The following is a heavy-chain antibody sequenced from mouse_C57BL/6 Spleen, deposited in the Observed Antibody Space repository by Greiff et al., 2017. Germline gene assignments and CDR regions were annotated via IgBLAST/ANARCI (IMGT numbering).Heavy chain of an antibody. CDR2: IDPEDGVT. J-gene: IGHJ2*01. CDR3: AGCYDANYFDY. Sequence: VQLQQSGAELVKPGASVKLSCTASGFNIKDYYMHWVKQRTEKCLEWIGRIDPEDGVTKYAPKFQGKATITADTSSNTASLQLSSLTSEDTAVYYCAGCYDANYFDYWGQGTTLTVSS. V-gene: IGHV14-2*01. D-gene: IGHD2-3*01. CDR1: GFNIKDYY.